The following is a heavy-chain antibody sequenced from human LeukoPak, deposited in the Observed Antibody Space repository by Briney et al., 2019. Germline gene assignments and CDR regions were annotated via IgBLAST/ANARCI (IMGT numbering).Heavy chain of an antibody. V-gene: IGHV4-34*01. D-gene: IGHD6-19*01. Sequence: SETLSLTCVVNGASFSGYYWNWIRQPPGKGLEWIGNINHNGSTNYNPSLKSRVTISVDTSKNQFSLKLSSVTAADTAVYYCARHGRYSSGWYGDNWGQGTLVTVSS. CDR3: ARHGRYSSGWYGDN. J-gene: IGHJ4*02. CDR1: GASFSGYY. CDR2: INHNGST.